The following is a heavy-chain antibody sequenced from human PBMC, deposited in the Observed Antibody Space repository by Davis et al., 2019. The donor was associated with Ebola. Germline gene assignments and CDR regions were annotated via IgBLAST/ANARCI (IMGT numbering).Heavy chain of an antibody. V-gene: IGHV3-23*01. CDR2: ISGSGGST. CDR1: GFTFSSYA. Sequence: PGGSLRLSCAASGFTFSSYAMSWVRQAPGKGLEWVSAISGSGGSTYYADSVKGRFTISRDNSKNTLYLQMNSLRAEDTAMYYCAKLLMGQLSHFDYWGQGTLVTVSS. CDR3: AKLLMGQLSHFDY. J-gene: IGHJ4*02. D-gene: IGHD6-6*01.